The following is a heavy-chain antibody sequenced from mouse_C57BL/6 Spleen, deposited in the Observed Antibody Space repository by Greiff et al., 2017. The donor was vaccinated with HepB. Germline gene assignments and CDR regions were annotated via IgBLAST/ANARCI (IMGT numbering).Heavy chain of an antibody. J-gene: IGHJ2*01. CDR3: TPDWLSDY. Sequence: VKLQESGAELVRPGASVTLSCKASGYTFTDYEMHWVKQTPVHGLEWIGAIDPETGGTAYNQKFKGKAILTADKSSSTAYMELRSLTSEDSAVYYCTPDWLSDYWGQGTTLTVSS. CDR1: GYTFTDYE. CDR2: IDPETGGT. V-gene: IGHV1-15*01. D-gene: IGHD2-13*01.